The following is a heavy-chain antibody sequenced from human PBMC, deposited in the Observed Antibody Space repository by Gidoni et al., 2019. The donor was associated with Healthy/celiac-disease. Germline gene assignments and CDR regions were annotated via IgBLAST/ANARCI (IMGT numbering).Heavy chain of an antibody. CDR1: GGSFSGYY. CDR2: INHSGST. J-gene: IGHJ6*02. CDR3: ARDLYYYYGMDV. V-gene: IGHV4-34*01. Sequence: QVQLQQWGAGLLTPSETLSLTCAVYGGSFSGYYWSWIRQPPGKGLEWIGEINHSGSTNYNPSLKIRVTISVDTSKNQFSLKLSSVTAADTAVYYCARDLYYYYGMDVWGQGTTVTVSS.